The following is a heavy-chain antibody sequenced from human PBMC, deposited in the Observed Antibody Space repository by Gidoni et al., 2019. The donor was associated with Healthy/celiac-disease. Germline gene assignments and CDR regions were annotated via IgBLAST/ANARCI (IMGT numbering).Heavy chain of an antibody. J-gene: IGHJ3*02. D-gene: IGHD2-2*01. CDR1: GFTFGDYA. Sequence: EVQLVESGGGLVQPGRSLRLSCTASGFTFGDYAMSWVRQAPGKGLEWVGFIRSKAYGGTTEYAASVKGRFTISRDDSKSIAYLQMNSLKTEDTAVYYCTGSVVPAAFDAFDIWGQGTMVTVSS. CDR3: TGSVVPAAFDAFDI. V-gene: IGHV3-49*04. CDR2: IRSKAYGGTT.